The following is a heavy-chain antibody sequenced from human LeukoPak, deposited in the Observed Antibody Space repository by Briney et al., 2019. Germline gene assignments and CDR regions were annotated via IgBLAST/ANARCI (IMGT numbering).Heavy chain of an antibody. J-gene: IGHJ4*02. CDR3: AIRYSGSYNDY. CDR2: IYPDDSDT. CDR1: GYSFTNYW. V-gene: IGHV5-51*01. Sequence: GESLKISCKGSGYSFTNYWIGWVRQMPGKGPEWMGIIYPDDSDTRYSPSFQGQVTISADKSISTAYLQWSSLKASDTAMYYCAIRYSGSYNDYWGQGTLVTVSS. D-gene: IGHD1-26*01.